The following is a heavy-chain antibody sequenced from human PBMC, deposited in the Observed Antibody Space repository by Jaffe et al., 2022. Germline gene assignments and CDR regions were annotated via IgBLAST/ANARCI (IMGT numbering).Heavy chain of an antibody. Sequence: QVQLVESGGGVVQPGGSLRLSCAASGFTFSSYGMHWVRQAPGKGLEWVAFIRYDGSNKYYADSVKGRFTISRDNSKNTLYLQMNSLRAEDTAVYYCAKDEVDPWGQGTLVTVSS. CDR3: AKDEVDP. V-gene: IGHV3-30*02. CDR1: GFTFSSYG. J-gene: IGHJ5*02. CDR2: IRYDGSNK.